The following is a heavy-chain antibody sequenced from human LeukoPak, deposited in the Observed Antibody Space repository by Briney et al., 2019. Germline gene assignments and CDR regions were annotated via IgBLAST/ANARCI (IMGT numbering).Heavy chain of an antibody. V-gene: IGHV3-74*01. J-gene: IGHJ3*02. Sequence: GGSLRLSCAASGFTFRSNWMHWVRQAPGKGLXXXXRTRPDGSGSNYADSVKGRFTISRDNAKNTVYLQMNGLRAEDTAIYYCTRGRSGANPNGLDIWGQGTMVTVSS. CDR2: TRPDGSGS. CDR1: GFTFRSNW. CDR3: TRGRSGANPNGLDI. D-gene: IGHD2-8*01.